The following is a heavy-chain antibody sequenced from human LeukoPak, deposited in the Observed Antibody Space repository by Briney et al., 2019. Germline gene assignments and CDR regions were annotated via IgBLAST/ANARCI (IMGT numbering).Heavy chain of an antibody. Sequence: ESGPALVKPTQTLTLTCTFSGFSLSTSGMCVSWIRQPPGKALEWLARIDWDDDKYYSTSLKTRLTISKDTSKNQVVLTMTNMDPVDTATYYCARTSPGHTHQLVYYYYMDVWGKGTTVTVSS. CDR1: GFSLSTSGMC. D-gene: IGHD1-1*01. J-gene: IGHJ6*03. V-gene: IGHV2-70*11. CDR2: IDWDDDK. CDR3: ARTSPGHTHQLVYYYYMDV.